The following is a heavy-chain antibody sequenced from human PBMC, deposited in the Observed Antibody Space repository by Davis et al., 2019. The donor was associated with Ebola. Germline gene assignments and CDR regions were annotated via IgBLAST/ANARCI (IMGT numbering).Heavy chain of an antibody. V-gene: IGHV4-39*07. D-gene: IGHD4-17*01. J-gene: IGHJ4*02. CDR3: AREPYGDSYYFDY. CDR1: GGSISSSSYY. Sequence: SETLSLTCTVSGGSISSSSYYWGWIRQPPGKGLEWIGEIYHSGSTNYNPSLKSRVTISVDKSKNQFSLKLSSVTAADTAVYYCAREPYGDSYYFDYWGQGTLVTVSS. CDR2: IYHSGST.